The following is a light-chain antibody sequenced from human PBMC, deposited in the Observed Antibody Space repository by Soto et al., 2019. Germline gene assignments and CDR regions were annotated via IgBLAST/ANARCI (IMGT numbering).Light chain of an antibody. CDR3: QQYKDWPPRT. CDR2: GAS. Sequence: EIAMTQSPVTLSASPGERVTLSCRASQSVNINLAWYQQRPGQAPRVLIYGASNRASGIPDRFCGSRSWRTFTITISSLEHDDFALYYCQQYKDWPPRTFGGGTRVEIK. J-gene: IGKJ4*01. V-gene: IGKV3D-15*01. CDR1: QSVNIN.